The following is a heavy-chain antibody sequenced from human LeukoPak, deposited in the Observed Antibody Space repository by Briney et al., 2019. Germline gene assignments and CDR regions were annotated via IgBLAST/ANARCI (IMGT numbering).Heavy chain of an antibody. V-gene: IGHV4-39*01. J-gene: IGHJ4*02. Sequence: SETLSLTCTVSGASISNNCYWGWIRQPPGKGLEWIGSVFYSGNTDYIPSLRSRVTILEDTSKNQFSLKLSSVTAADTAVYYCAADYITSPTDHVDYWGQGILVTVSS. CDR2: VFYSGNT. CDR1: GASISNNCY. D-gene: IGHD4/OR15-4a*01. CDR3: AADYITSPTDHVDY.